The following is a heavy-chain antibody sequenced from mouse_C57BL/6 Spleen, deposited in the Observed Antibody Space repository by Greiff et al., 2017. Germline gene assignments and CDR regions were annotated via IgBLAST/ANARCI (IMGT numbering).Heavy chain of an antibody. D-gene: IGHD2-4*01. CDR1: GFTFSSYG. V-gene: IGHV5-6*01. J-gene: IGHJ1*03. CDR3: ARYDCDGPCWYFDV. Sequence: EVHLVESGGDLVKPGGSLKLSCAASGFTFSSYGMSWVRQTPDKRLEWVATISSGGSYTYYPDSVKGRFTISRDNAKNTLYLQMSSLKSEDTAMYYCARYDCDGPCWYFDVWGTGTTVTVSS. CDR2: ISSGGSYT.